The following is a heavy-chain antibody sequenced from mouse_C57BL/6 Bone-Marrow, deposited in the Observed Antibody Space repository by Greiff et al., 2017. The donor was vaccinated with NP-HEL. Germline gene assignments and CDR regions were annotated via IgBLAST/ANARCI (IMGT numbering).Heavy chain of an antibody. J-gene: IGHJ2*01. V-gene: IGHV1-85*01. D-gene: IGHD4-1*01. CDR1: GYTFTSYD. Sequence: QVQLQQSGPELVKPGASVKLSCKASGYTFTSYDINWVKQRTGQGLEWIGWIYPRDGSTKYNEKFKGKATLTVDTSSNTAYMELHSLTSEDSAVYFCASGRTRGYFDYWGQGTTLTVSS. CDR2: IYPRDGST. CDR3: ASGRTRGYFDY.